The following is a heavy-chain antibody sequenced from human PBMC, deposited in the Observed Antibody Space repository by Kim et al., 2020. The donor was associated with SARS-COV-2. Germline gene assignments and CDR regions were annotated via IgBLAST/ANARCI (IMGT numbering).Heavy chain of an antibody. Sequence: ASVKDSCKASGYTFTNFGVSWVRQAPGQGLEWMGWISCYSGNTTYEEKVQGRVIMTTDTSTSTVYMELRSLRSDDTAVYYCARDNSDYPNCLDPWGQGTLVTVSS. D-gene: IGHD5-12*01. CDR1: GYTFTNFG. CDR2: ISCYSGNT. J-gene: IGHJ5*02. CDR3: ARDNSDYPNCLDP. V-gene: IGHV1-18*04.